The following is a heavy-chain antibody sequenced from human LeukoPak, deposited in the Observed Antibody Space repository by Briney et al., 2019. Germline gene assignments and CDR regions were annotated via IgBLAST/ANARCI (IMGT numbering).Heavy chain of an antibody. CDR3: ARQAAAQGP. J-gene: IGHJ5*02. V-gene: IGHV5-51*01. Sequence: GESLKISCKGSGYSFTSYWIGWVRQMPGKGLEWMGIIYPADSDTTYRPSFQAQVTISADKSISTAYLQCSSLKASDTAMYYCARQAAAQGPWGQGTLVTVSS. CDR1: GYSFTSYW. CDR2: IYPADSDT. D-gene: IGHD6-13*01.